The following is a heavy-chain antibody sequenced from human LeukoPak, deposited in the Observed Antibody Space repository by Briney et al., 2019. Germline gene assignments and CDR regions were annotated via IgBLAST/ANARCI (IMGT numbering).Heavy chain of an antibody. D-gene: IGHD3-16*02. Sequence: SETLSLTCAVYGGSFSGYYWSWIRQPPGKGLEWIGEINHSGSTNYNPSLKSRVTISVDTSKNQFSLKLSSVTAADTAVYYCARGSRHYYDYVWGSCRYTTPFDYWGQGTLVTVSS. V-gene: IGHV4-34*01. CDR3: ARGSRHYYDYVWGSCRYTTPFDY. CDR2: INHSGST. J-gene: IGHJ4*02. CDR1: GGSFSGYY.